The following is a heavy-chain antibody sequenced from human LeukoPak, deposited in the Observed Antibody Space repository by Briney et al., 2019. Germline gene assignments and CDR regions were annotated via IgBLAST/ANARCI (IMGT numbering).Heavy chain of an antibody. V-gene: IGHV3-23*01. Sequence: GGSLRLSCAASGFTFSTYAMSWVRQAPGKGLEWVSAISGDGGTISYAASVRGRFTISRDNAKNTLFLQMSSLRAGDTALYYCAKELYGNPSGYWGQGTRVTVSS. J-gene: IGHJ4*02. D-gene: IGHD2-8*01. CDR2: ISGDGGTI. CDR3: AKELYGNPSGY. CDR1: GFTFSTYA.